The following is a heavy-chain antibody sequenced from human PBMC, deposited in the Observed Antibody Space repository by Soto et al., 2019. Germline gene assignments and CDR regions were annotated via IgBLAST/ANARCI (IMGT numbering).Heavy chain of an antibody. V-gene: IGHV3-30*14. CDR2: ISYDGNDK. J-gene: IGHJ4*02. Sequence: PGRSLRLSCAASGFSFSNYTMYLIRQAQGKGLEWVAVISYDGNDKYYADSVKGRFTISRDNSKNTLYLQMNSLRAEDTAVYYCARDYYGSVVGYWGQGTLVTVSS. CDR3: ARDYYGSVVGY. CDR1: GFSFSNYT. D-gene: IGHD3-10*01.